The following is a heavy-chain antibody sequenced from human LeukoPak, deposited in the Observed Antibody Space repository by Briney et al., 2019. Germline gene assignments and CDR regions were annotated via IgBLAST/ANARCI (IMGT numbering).Heavy chain of an antibody. CDR3: ARQTRDELRFGVAAPSMDV. CDR2: ISGSGVDT. Sequence: GGSLRLSCAASGFTFSDSAMNWVRQAPGKGLKWVSLISGSGVDTFFADSVKGRFTISRDNSKNTLYLQMNSLRAEDTAVYYCARQTRDELRFGVAAPSMDVWGQGTTVTVSS. CDR1: GFTFSDSA. J-gene: IGHJ6*02. D-gene: IGHD3-3*01. V-gene: IGHV3-23*01.